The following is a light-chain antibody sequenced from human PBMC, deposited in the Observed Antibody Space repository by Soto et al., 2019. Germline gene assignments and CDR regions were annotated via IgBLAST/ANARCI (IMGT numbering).Light chain of an antibody. CDR3: QTWGTGPWV. CDR2: LNSDGSH. J-gene: IGLJ3*02. CDR1: SGHSSYA. Sequence: QPVLTQSASASASLGASVKLTCTLSSGHSSYAIAWHQQQPEKGPRYLMKLNSDGSHSKGDGIPDRFSGSSSGAERYLTISSLQSEDEADYYCQTWGTGPWVFGGGTKVTVL. V-gene: IGLV4-69*01.